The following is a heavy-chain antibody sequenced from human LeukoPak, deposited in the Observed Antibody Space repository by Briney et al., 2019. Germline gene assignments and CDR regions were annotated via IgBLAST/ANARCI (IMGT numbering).Heavy chain of an antibody. J-gene: IGHJ4*02. Sequence: GASVNVSCKASGYTFTSYGISWVRQAPGQGLEWMGWISAYNGNTNYAQKLQGRVTMTTDTSTSTAYMELRSLRSDDTAVYYCARDHGSGDDSSGYSFDYWGQGTLVTVSS. V-gene: IGHV1-18*01. CDR1: GYTFTSYG. CDR2: ISAYNGNT. D-gene: IGHD3-22*01. CDR3: ARDHGSGDDSSGYSFDY.